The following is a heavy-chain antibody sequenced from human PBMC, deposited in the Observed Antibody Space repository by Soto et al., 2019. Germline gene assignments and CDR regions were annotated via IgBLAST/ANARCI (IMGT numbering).Heavy chain of an antibody. Sequence: GGSLRLSCAASGFTFISYWMSWVRQAPGEGLEWVANIKQDGSEKYYVDSVKGRFTISRDNAKNSLYLQMNSLRAEDTAVYYCANLFDYWGQGTLVTVSS. J-gene: IGHJ4*02. CDR2: IKQDGSEK. CDR1: GFTFISYW. CDR3: ANLFDY. V-gene: IGHV3-7*01.